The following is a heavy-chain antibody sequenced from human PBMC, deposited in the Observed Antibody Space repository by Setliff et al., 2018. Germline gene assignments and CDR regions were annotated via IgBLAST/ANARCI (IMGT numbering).Heavy chain of an antibody. CDR1: GDSMNSGVYY. CDR2: IYSGGTT. J-gene: IGHJ4*02. D-gene: IGHD1-1*01. CDR3: ARTGTYRYFDY. Sequence: ETLSLTCKVSGDSMNSGVYYWAWIRQPPGKGLEWIGRIYSGGTTYYNSSLKSRVTISVDTSKSQFSLRLNSVTAADTAVYYCARTGTYRYFDYWGQGALVTVSS. V-gene: IGHV4-39*01.